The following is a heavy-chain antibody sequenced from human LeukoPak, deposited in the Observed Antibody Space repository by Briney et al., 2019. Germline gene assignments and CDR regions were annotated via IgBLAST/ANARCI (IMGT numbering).Heavy chain of an antibody. J-gene: IGHJ6*02. D-gene: IGHD3-10*01. V-gene: IGHV1-2*02. CDR1: GYTFTGYY. Sequence: ASVKVSCKASGYTFTGYYMHWVRQAPGQGLEWMGGINPNSGGTNYAQKFQGRVTMARDTSISTAYMELSRLRSDDTAVYYCARLRRFGTVYYCGMDVWGQGTTVTVSS. CDR3: ARLRRFGTVYYCGMDV. CDR2: INPNSGGT.